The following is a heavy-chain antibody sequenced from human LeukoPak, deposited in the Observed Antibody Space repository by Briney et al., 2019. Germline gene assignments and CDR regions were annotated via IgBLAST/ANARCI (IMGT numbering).Heavy chain of an antibody. Sequence: GGSLRLSCAASGFTFTSYWMNWVRQAPGMGLEWVANIKQDGSEKYYVDSVKGRFTISRDNAKNSLYLQMNSLRAEDTAVYYCARDPDRDGVDYWSQGTLVTVSS. V-gene: IGHV3-7*01. CDR2: IKQDGSEK. J-gene: IGHJ4*02. CDR3: ARDPDRDGVDY. D-gene: IGHD1-14*01. CDR1: GFTFTSYW.